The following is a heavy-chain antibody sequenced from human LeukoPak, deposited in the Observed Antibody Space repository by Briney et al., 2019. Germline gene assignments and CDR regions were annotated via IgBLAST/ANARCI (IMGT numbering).Heavy chain of an antibody. Sequence: GGSLRLSCAASGFTVSSNYMSWVRQAPGKGLEWVSVIYSGDNTYYADSVKGRFTISRDISKNTLYLQMNSLRAEDTAVYYCARVRPDILTGYYIDYWGQGTLVTVSS. CDR2: IYSGDNT. CDR3: ARVRPDILTGYYIDY. CDR1: GFTVSSNY. J-gene: IGHJ4*02. D-gene: IGHD3-9*01. V-gene: IGHV3-66*01.